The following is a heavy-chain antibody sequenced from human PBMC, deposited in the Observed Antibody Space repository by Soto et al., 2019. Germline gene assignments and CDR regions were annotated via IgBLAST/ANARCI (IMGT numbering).Heavy chain of an antibody. CDR1: GFTFSSYW. CDR3: AREDDFWSGYYIFPFDY. V-gene: IGHV3-74*01. CDR2: INSDGSST. Sequence: GGSLRLSCAASGFTFSSYWMHWVRQAPGKGLVWVSRINSDGSSTSYADSVKGRFTISRDNAKNTLYLQMNSLRAEDTAVYYCAREDDFWSGYYIFPFDYWGQGTLVTVSS. D-gene: IGHD3-3*01. J-gene: IGHJ4*02.